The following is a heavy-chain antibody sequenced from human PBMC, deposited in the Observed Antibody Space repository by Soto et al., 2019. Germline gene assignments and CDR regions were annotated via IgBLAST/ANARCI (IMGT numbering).Heavy chain of an antibody. V-gene: IGHV4-4*02. Sequence: VQLQESGPGLVKPSGTLSLTCAVSGGSISSNNWWSWVRQPPGKGLEWIGEIFHSGSTHYSPSLKSRVTISVDKSKKYFSLNLTSVTAADTAVYYCARVYSGSYSDSWGQGTLVTVSS. J-gene: IGHJ4*02. CDR1: GGSISSNNW. CDR2: IFHSGST. CDR3: ARVYSGSYSDS. D-gene: IGHD1-26*01.